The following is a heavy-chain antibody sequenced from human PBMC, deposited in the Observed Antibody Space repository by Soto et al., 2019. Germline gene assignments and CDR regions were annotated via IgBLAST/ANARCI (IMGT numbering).Heavy chain of an antibody. CDR2: IYYSGST. V-gene: IGHV4-39*02. CDR3: ARPGGSGWFYFDS. CDR1: GESISGTIYY. Sequence: SDTLSLTCIVSGESISGTIYYWGWIRQPPGKGLEWIGSIYYSGSTYYNQSLKNRVTKSVDTSKNHFSLKLTSLTAAGTAVYYCARPGGSGWFYFDSWGQGSQVTVS. J-gene: IGHJ4*02. D-gene: IGHD6-13*01.